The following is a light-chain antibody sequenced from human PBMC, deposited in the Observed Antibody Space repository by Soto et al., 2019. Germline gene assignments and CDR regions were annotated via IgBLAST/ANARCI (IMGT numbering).Light chain of an antibody. CDR3: HQYLSIPPT. Sequence: EIVMTQSPATLSVSPGEGATLSCRASQGIGDTLAWYQQKPGQTPRLLIYDTSIRATGVPARFSGSRSGAEFTLTITGLQPEDVAIYYCHQYLSIPPTFGGGTKVEIK. V-gene: IGKV3-15*01. CDR2: DTS. J-gene: IGKJ4*01. CDR1: QGIGDT.